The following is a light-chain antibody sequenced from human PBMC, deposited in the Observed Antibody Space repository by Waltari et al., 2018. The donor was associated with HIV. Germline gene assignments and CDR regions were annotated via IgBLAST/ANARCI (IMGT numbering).Light chain of an antibody. CDR2: VGAGGIVG. CDR1: SGYENYE. J-gene: IGLJ2*01. CDR3: GADHGSGNKFVSVL. V-gene: IGLV9-49*02. Sequence: QPILTQPPSASASRGASVPLTCTLSSGYENYEVNWYQQRPGMGPHFVMRVGAGGIVGSKGDGMPGRFSVVGSGLNRYLTIKNGQEEDEGVYHCGADHGSGNKFVSVLFGGGTKLTVL.